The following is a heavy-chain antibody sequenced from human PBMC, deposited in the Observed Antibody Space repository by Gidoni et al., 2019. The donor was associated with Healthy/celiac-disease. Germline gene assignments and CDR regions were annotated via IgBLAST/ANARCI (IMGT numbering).Heavy chain of an antibody. CDR3: ARSVPARLHQRAYYYYGMDV. J-gene: IGHJ6*02. D-gene: IGHD4-4*01. CDR2: IKQDGSEK. CDR1: GFTFSSYW. Sequence: EVQLVESGGGLVQPGGSLRLSCAASGFTFSSYWMSWVRQAPGKGLEWVANIKQDGSEKYYVDSVKGRFTISRDNAKNSLYLQMNSLRAEDTAVYYCARSVPARLHQRAYYYYGMDVWGQRTTVTVSS. V-gene: IGHV3-7*01.